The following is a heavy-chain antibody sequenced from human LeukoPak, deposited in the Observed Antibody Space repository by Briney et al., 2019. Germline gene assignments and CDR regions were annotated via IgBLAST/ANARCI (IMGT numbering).Heavy chain of an antibody. J-gene: IGHJ4*02. D-gene: IGHD3-10*01. CDR2: INHSGRT. CDR3: ARGRFTGGGFGESHD. V-gene: IGHV4-34*01. CDR1: GGSFSGYY. Sequence: ASETLSLTCAVYGGSFSGYYWSWIRQPPGKGLEWIGEINHSGRTNYNPPLKSRVTISVDTSKNQISLKLTSVTAADTAVFYCARGRFTGGGFGESHDWGQGTLVTVSS.